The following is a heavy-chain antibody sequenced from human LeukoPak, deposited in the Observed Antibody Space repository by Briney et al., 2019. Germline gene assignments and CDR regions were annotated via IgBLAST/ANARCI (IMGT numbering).Heavy chain of an antibody. J-gene: IGHJ4*02. CDR1: GGSISSSSYY. D-gene: IGHD6-19*01. CDR2: IYYSGST. CDR3: ARGPNRAMVDFSSGWYLGY. Sequence: SETLSLTCTVSGGSISSSSYYWGWIRQPPGKGLEWIGSIYYSGSTYYNPSLKSRVTISVDTSKNQFSLKLSSVTAADTAVYYCARGPNRAMVDFSSGWYLGYWGQGTLVTVSS. V-gene: IGHV4-39*01.